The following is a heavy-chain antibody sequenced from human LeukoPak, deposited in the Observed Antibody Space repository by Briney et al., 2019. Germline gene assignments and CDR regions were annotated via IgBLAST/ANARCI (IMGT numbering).Heavy chain of an antibody. V-gene: IGHV3-23*01. J-gene: IGHJ3*01. CDR2: FSATDGSA. CDR1: GCTVSSYG. Sequence: GGSLRLSCAASGCTVSSYGMTWVRQAPGKGLEWVSAFSATDGSAQYAESVKGRFTVSRDNSKNSLYLQTNSLRDEDTAVYYCAKARIASAGTGAFDVWGQGTMVTVSS. D-gene: IGHD6-13*01. CDR3: AKARIASAGTGAFDV.